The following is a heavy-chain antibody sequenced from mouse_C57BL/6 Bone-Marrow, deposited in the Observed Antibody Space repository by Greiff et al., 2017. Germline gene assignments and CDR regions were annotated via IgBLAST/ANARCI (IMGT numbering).Heavy chain of an antibody. Sequence: QVQLQQPGTELVRPGASVTLSCKASGYTFTSYWMHWVKQRPGQGLEWIGNITPSNGGTNYNEKLKSKATLTVDKSSSTAYIQLSSLTSEDSAVYYCAISLWWVDYWGQGTTLTVSS. V-gene: IGHV1-53*01. D-gene: IGHD1-1*02. J-gene: IGHJ2*01. CDR1: GYTFTSYW. CDR3: AISLWWVDY. CDR2: ITPSNGGT.